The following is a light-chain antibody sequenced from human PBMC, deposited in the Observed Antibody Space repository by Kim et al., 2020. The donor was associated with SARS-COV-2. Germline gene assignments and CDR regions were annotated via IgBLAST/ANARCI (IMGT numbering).Light chain of an antibody. CDR1: QSASSSY. Sequence: CPGEKATLSCRASQSASSSYLAWDQQKTGQALRLLIYGAYSRATGIPDRFSGSGSGTDFTLTIRRLEPEEFAVYYCQQYGSSPFTFGPGTKVDIK. J-gene: IGKJ3*01. CDR3: QQYGSSPFT. CDR2: GAY. V-gene: IGKV3-20*01.